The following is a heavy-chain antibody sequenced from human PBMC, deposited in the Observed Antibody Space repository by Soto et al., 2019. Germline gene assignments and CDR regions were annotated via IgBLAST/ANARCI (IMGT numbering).Heavy chain of an antibody. J-gene: IGHJ4*02. CDR3: ARELSRYDFWSGYYKARTDPGTVGY. D-gene: IGHD3-3*01. V-gene: IGHV3-48*03. CDR1: GFTFSSYE. CDR2: ISSSGSTI. Sequence: PGGSLRLSCAASGFTFSSYEMNWVRQAPGKGLEWVSYISSSGSTIYYADSVKGRFTISRDNAKNSLYLQMNSLRAEDTAVYYCARELSRYDFWSGYYKARTDPGTVGYWGQGTLVTVSS.